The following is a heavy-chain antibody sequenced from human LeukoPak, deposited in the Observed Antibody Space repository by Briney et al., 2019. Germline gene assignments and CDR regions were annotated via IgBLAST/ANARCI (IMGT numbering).Heavy chain of an antibody. V-gene: IGHV3-48*02. CDR1: RFTFSSQS. D-gene: IGHD7-27*01. CDR3: ARSWGKLDF. Sequence: GGSLRLSCAASRFTFSSQSMNWVRQAPGKGLEWISHISGGSGTIQYADSVKGRFTVSRDNAKNSLYLQMNSLRDEDTAVYYCARSWGKLDFWGQGTLVTVSS. J-gene: IGHJ4*02. CDR2: ISGGSGTI.